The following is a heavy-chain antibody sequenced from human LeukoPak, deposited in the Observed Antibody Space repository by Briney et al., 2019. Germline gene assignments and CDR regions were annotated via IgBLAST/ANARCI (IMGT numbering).Heavy chain of an antibody. Sequence: PGGSLRLSCAASGFTFSSYSMTWVRQAPGKGLEWVSYISSSSSTIYYADSVKGRFTISRDNAKNSLYLQMNSLRAEDTAVYYCARDYRLVPAIWGQGTMVTVSS. CDR1: GFTFSSYS. CDR3: ARDYRLVPAI. CDR2: ISSSSSTI. D-gene: IGHD2-2*01. J-gene: IGHJ3*02. V-gene: IGHV3-48*01.